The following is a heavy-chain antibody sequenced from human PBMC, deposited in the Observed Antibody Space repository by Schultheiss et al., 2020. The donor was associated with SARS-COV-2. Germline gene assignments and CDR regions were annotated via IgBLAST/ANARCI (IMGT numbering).Heavy chain of an antibody. CDR1: GYTFSDYY. CDR3: ARVGPIAVAAVDY. V-gene: IGHV1-2*02. CDR2: MNPNSGGT. Sequence: ASVKVSCKASGYTFSDYYIHWVRQAPGQGLEWMGWMNPNSGGTNYAQKFQGRVTMTRDTSISTAYMELSRLRSDDTAVYYCARVGPIAVAAVDYWGQGTLVTVSS. D-gene: IGHD6-19*01. J-gene: IGHJ4*02.